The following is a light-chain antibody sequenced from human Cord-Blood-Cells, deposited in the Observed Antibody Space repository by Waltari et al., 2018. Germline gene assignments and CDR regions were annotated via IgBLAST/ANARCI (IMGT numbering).Light chain of an antibody. Sequence: EIVLTQSPGTLSLSPGERATLSCRASQSVSSSYLAWYQQKPGQAPRLLIYGASSRATGIPDRVSGSGSGTDFTLTISRLEPGDFAVYYCQQYGSSPRTFGQGTKVEIK. CDR1: QSVSSSY. V-gene: IGKV3-20*01. CDR2: GAS. CDR3: QQYGSSPRT. J-gene: IGKJ1*01.